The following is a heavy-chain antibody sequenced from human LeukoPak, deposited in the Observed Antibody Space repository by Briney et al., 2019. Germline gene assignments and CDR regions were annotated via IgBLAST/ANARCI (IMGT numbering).Heavy chain of an antibody. Sequence: PETLSLTCTVSGGSISSYYWSWIRQPPGKGLEWIGYIYYSGSTNYNPSLKSRVTISVDTSKNQFSLKLSSVTAADTAVYYCARDTLAYCGGDCYSGFDYWGQGTLVTVSS. V-gene: IGHV4-59*01. CDR2: IYYSGST. J-gene: IGHJ4*02. D-gene: IGHD2-21*02. CDR1: GGSISSYY. CDR3: ARDTLAYCGGDCYSGFDY.